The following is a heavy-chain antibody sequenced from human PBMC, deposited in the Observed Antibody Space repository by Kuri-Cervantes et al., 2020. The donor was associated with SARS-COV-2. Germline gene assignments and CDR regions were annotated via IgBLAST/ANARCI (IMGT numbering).Heavy chain of an antibody. V-gene: IGHV4-61*02. Sequence: LRLSCTVSGGSISSVSYYWSWIRQPAGKGLEWIGRIYTSGSTNYNPSLKSRVTISVDTSKNQFSLKLSSVTAADTAVYYCASGGSSGYFNYWGQGTLVTVSS. CDR3: ASGGSSGYFNY. D-gene: IGHD3-22*01. CDR1: GGSISSVSYY. J-gene: IGHJ4*02. CDR2: IYTSGST.